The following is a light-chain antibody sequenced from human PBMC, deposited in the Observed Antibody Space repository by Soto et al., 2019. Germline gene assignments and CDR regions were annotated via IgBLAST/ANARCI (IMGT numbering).Light chain of an antibody. Sequence: QSVLTQPASVSRSPGQSITISCTGTSSDIGAYNFVSWYQQHPGKAPKLMLYDVNIRPSGVSNRFSGSKSGNTASLTISGLQAEDEADYYCTSWTTSTTMIFGGGTQLTVL. CDR2: DVN. CDR1: SSDIGAYNF. CDR3: TSWTTSTTMI. J-gene: IGLJ2*01. V-gene: IGLV2-14*03.